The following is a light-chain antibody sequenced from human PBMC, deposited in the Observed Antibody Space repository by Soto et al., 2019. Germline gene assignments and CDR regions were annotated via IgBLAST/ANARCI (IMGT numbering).Light chain of an antibody. V-gene: IGKV1-5*01. Sequence: DIQMTQSPSTLSASLGYMVTITCRASQTVNAWLAWYQHKPGKAPKPLIYDASILESGVPARFSGSGSGTEFILTISSLQPDDVGTYYCQQYNTHSGTFGQGTKVEIK. J-gene: IGKJ1*01. CDR1: QTVNAW. CDR3: QQYNTHSGT. CDR2: DAS.